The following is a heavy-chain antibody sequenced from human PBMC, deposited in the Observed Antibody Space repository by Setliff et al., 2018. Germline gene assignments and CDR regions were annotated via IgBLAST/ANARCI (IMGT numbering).Heavy chain of an antibody. D-gene: IGHD3-3*01. J-gene: IGHJ4*02. CDR1: GYSITVGYY. V-gene: IGHV4-38-2*01. CDR3: SGPSRGTVSNFWSGYFDY. CDR2: ISHRGST. Sequence: PSETLSLTCAVSGYSITVGYYWGWIRQPPGKGLEWIGSISHRGSTFYNPSLKSRVTISVDTSKHQFSLKLNSVTAADTAVYYCSGPSRGTVSNFWSGYFDYWGQGTLVTVSS.